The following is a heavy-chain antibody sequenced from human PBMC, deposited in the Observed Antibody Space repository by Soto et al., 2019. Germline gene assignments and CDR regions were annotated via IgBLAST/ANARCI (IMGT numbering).Heavy chain of an antibody. Sequence: HAGSLELSSAASGETVNSYAVGWVRKEKGKGLEWVSAISGGGGSTYYADSVKGRFTISRDNSKNTLYLQMNSLRAEDTAVYYCAKGRRGSYNIFYADYWSRGILVTVS. CDR3: AKGRRGSYNIFYADY. V-gene: IGHV3-23*01. CDR1: GETVNSYA. CDR2: ISGGGGST. J-gene: IGHJ4*01. D-gene: IGHD2-8*01.